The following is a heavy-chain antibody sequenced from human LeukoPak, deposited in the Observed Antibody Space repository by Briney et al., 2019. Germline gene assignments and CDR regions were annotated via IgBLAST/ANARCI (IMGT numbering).Heavy chain of an antibody. J-gene: IGHJ4*02. CDR2: INWSGGST. V-gene: IGHV3-20*04. Sequence: PGGSLRLSCAASGFTFSNAWMSWVRQAPGKGLEWVSGINWSGGSTGYADSVKGRFTISRDNAKNSLYLQMNSLRAEDTALYYCARVYMSKIPFSWGQGTLVTVSS. CDR1: GFTFSNAW. D-gene: IGHD3-10*01. CDR3: ARVYMSKIPFS.